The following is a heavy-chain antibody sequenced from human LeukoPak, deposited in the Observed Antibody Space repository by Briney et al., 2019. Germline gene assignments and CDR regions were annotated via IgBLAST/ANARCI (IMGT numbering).Heavy chain of an antibody. V-gene: IGHV4-59*01. J-gene: IGHJ6*02. Sequence: SETLSLTCTVSGGSISSYYWSWIRQPPGKGLEWIGYIYYSGSTNYNPFLKSRVTISVDTSKNQFSLKLSSVTAADTAVYYCARGGYYDSSGYDHYYGMDVWGQGTTVTVSS. CDR2: IYYSGST. CDR3: ARGGYYDSSGYDHYYGMDV. D-gene: IGHD3-22*01. CDR1: GGSISSYY.